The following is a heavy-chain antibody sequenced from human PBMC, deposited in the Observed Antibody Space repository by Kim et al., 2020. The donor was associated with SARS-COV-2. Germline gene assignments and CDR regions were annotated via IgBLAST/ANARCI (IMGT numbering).Heavy chain of an antibody. Sequence: GGSLRLSCAASGFTFSSYGMHWVRQAPGKGLEWVAVIWYDGSNKYYADSVKGRFTISRDNSKNTLYLQMNSLRAEDTAVYYCASQTGLDSSSPKVMDCFWGQGTLVTVSS. CDR2: IWYDGSNK. V-gene: IGHV3-33*01. D-gene: IGHD6-13*01. CDR3: ASQTGLDSSSPKVMDCF. CDR1: GFTFSSYG. J-gene: IGHJ4*02.